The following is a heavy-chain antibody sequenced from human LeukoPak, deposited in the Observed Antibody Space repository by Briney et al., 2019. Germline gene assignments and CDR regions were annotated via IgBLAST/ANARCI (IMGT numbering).Heavy chain of an antibody. J-gene: IGHJ5*02. CDR3: ARWLVVGDNWFDP. V-gene: IGHV4-39*01. D-gene: IGHD6-19*01. Sequence: PSETLSLTCTVSGGSFITSTYYWGWIRQPPGKGLEWIGSIYYSGSTYYNPSLKSRVTISVDTSKNQFSLKLSSVTAADTAVYYCARWLVVGDNWFDPWGQGTLVTVSS. CDR2: IYYSGST. CDR1: GGSFITSTYY.